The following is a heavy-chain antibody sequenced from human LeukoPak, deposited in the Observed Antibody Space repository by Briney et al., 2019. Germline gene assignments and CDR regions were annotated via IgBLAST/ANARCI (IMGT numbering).Heavy chain of an antibody. V-gene: IGHV1-18*01. CDR1: GYTFSSYH. Sequence: GASVKVSCKASGYTFSSYHISWVRQAPGQGLEWMGWISGYNGNTNYEQKFQGRVTMTTDTSTGTAYMELRSLRSDDTAVYYCARDPSHGYNYYSANWFDPWGQGTLVTVSS. D-gene: IGHD5-24*01. J-gene: IGHJ5*02. CDR2: ISGYNGNT. CDR3: ARDPSHGYNYYSANWFDP.